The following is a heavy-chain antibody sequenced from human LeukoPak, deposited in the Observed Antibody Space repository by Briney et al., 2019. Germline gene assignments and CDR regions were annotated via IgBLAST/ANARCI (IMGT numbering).Heavy chain of an antibody. CDR3: ARAYAGSYSGGDY. CDR2: ISYDENNE. V-gene: IGHV3-30-3*01. D-gene: IGHD1-26*01. CDR1: GFTFSTYA. Sequence: GGSLRLSCAASGFTFSTYAMHWVRQAPGKGLEWVAVISYDENNENYADSVKGRFTISRDNSKNTLYLQMNSLRVEDTAVYYCARAYAGSYSGGDYWGQGTLLTVSS. J-gene: IGHJ4*02.